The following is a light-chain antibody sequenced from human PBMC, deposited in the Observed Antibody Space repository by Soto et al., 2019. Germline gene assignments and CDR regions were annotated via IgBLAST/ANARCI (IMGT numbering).Light chain of an antibody. CDR1: QSVSRY. Sequence: EIVLTQSPATLSLSPGERATLSCRASQSVSRYLAWYQQKPGQAPRLLIYDASNRATGIPARFSGSGSGTEFTLTINSLQSEDFAVYYCQQRSNWTLTFGGGTKVDIK. CDR3: QQRSNWTLT. V-gene: IGKV3-11*01. CDR2: DAS. J-gene: IGKJ4*01.